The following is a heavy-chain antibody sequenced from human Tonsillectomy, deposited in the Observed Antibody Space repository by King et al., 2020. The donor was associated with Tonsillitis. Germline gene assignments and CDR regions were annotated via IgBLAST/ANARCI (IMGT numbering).Heavy chain of an antibody. CDR1: GFTFSSYA. J-gene: IGHJ3*02. Sequence: DVQLVESGGGLVQPGGSLRLSCAASGFTFSSYAMNWVRQAPGKGPEWVSAISGSGGNTYYADSVKGWFTISRDNSKNTLYLQMNSLRAEDTAVYYCAKEVVGDRPTYFDWSPTAFDIWGQGTMVTVSS. CDR2: ISGSGGNT. D-gene: IGHD3-9*01. V-gene: IGHV3-23*04. CDR3: AKEVVGDRPTYFDWSPTAFDI.